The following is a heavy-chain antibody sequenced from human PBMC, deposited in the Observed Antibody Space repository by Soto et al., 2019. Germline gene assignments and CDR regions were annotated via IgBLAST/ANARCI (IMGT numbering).Heavy chain of an antibody. D-gene: IGHD6-19*01. Sequence: QLQLQESGPGLVKPSETLSLTCTVSGGSITRNNHYWGWIRQSPGKGLEWIGSILDSGSINYNPSLKSRVTIPVETSKNQFSLKMSSVTAADTAVYYCARLGSSGWYQGSYFDYWGQGTLVTVSS. CDR3: ARLGSSGWYQGSYFDY. CDR1: GGSITRNNHY. V-gene: IGHV4-39*01. CDR2: ILDSGSI. J-gene: IGHJ4*02.